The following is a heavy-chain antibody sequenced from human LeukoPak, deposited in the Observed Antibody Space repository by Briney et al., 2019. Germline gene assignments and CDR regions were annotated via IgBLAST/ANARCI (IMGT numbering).Heavy chain of an antibody. CDR1: GFTFSTFG. CDR2: ISPDGNNE. D-gene: IGHD1/OR15-1a*01. Sequence: GGPLRLSCAASGFTFSTFGIHWVRQAPGKGLEWVAAISPDGNNEYYIDSVKGRFTVSRDNSKNMIYLQMNSLRGEDSAVYYCAKVNNYDDYWGQGTLVTVSS. V-gene: IGHV3-30*18. J-gene: IGHJ4*02. CDR3: AKVNNYDDY.